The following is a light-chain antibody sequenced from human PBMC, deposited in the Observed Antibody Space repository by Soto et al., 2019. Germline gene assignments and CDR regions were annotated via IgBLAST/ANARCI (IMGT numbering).Light chain of an antibody. J-gene: IGLJ2*01. Sequence: QSALTQPASVSGSPGQSITISCTGTSSDVGGYDYVSWYQQHPGKAPKLMIYDVRDRPSGVSNRFSGSKSGNTASLTISGLKAEDEADYYCSSYTGSSTLVFGGGTKLTVL. V-gene: IGLV2-14*01. CDR3: SSYTGSSTLV. CDR1: SSDVGGYDY. CDR2: DVR.